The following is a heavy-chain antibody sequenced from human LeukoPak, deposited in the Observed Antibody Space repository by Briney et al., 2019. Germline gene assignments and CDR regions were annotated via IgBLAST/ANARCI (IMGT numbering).Heavy chain of an antibody. D-gene: IGHD2-15*01. V-gene: IGHV1-24*01. J-gene: IGHJ5*02. CDR2: FDPEDGET. Sequence: ASVKVSCKVSGYTLTELSMHWVRQAPGKGLEWMGGFDPEDGETIYAQKFQGRVTMTADTSASTAYMEVRSLRSDDTAVYYCARLSPPIASFCSGGTCYSGGFDPWGQGTLVTVSS. CDR1: GYTLTELS. CDR3: ARLSPPIASFCSGGTCYSGGFDP.